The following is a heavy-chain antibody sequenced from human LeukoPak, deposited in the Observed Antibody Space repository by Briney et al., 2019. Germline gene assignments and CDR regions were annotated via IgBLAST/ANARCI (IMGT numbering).Heavy chain of an antibody. J-gene: IGHJ5*02. CDR2: INPNSGGT. Sequence: ASVKVSCKASGYTFTSYYMHWVRQAPGQGLEWMGWINPNSGGTNYAQKFQGRVTMTTDTSISTAYMELSRLRSDDTAVYYCARAPAAGNWFDPWGQGTLVTVSS. V-gene: IGHV1-2*02. D-gene: IGHD6-13*01. CDR3: ARAPAAGNWFDP. CDR1: GYTFTSYY.